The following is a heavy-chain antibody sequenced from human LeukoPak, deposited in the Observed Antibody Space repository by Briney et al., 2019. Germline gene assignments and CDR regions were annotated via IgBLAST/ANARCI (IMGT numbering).Heavy chain of an antibody. J-gene: IGHJ5*02. Sequence: GGSLRLSSAASRFTFRTDWMSWGPEAPGKRLGCWANIKEDGGENYYVDCVKGRFTITRDNAKTSLYPQMNSLRAEDTAVYYCARRGGSGITGISNWFDPWGQGTLVTVSS. V-gene: IGHV3-7*01. CDR3: ARRGGSGITGISNWFDP. D-gene: IGHD1-20*01. CDR2: IKEDGGEN. CDR1: RFTFRTDW.